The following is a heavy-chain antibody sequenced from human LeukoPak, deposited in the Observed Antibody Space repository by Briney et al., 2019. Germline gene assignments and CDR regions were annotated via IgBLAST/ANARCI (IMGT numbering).Heavy chain of an antibody. J-gene: IGHJ4*02. CDR2: INHSGSP. CDR3: ARRITVVYYFDY. CDR1: GGSFSDYY. D-gene: IGHD2-8*02. V-gene: IGHV4-34*01. Sequence: SETLSLTCALYGGSFSDYYCSWIRQPPGRGLEWIGEINHSGSPNYNPSHKSRVTISVDTSNNQFSLKLSSVTAADTAVYYCARRITVVYYFDYWGQGTPVTVSS.